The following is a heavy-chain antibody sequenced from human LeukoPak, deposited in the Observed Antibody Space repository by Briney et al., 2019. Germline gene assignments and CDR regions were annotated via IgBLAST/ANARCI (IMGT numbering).Heavy chain of an antibody. CDR1: GFTFSSYA. Sequence: QTGGSLRLSCAASGFTFSSYAMSWVRQAPGKGLEWVSAISGSGGCTYYADSVKGRFTISRDNSKNTLYLQMNSLRAEDTAVYYCAKDGSGYGHYGMDVWGQGTTVTVSS. D-gene: IGHD5-12*01. CDR3: AKDGSGYGHYGMDV. V-gene: IGHV3-23*01. CDR2: ISGSGGCT. J-gene: IGHJ6*02.